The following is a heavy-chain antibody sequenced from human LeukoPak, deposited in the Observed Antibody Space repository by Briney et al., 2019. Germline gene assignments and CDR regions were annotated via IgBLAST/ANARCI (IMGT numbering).Heavy chain of an antibody. CDR3: ARVGGGYSSSWYVN. V-gene: IGHV4-59*12. Sequence: PSETLSLTCTVSGGSISTYYWSWIRQPPGKGLEWIGYIHYSGSTDYNPSLKSRLTISVDTSKNQFSLKLSSVTAADTAVYYCARVGGGYSSSWYVNWGQGTLVTVSS. D-gene: IGHD6-13*01. J-gene: IGHJ4*02. CDR2: IHYSGST. CDR1: GGSISTYY.